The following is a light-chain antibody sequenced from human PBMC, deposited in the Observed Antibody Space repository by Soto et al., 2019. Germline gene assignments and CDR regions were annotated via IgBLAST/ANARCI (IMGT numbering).Light chain of an antibody. J-gene: IGLJ3*02. CDR1: SSNIGAGYD. Sequence: QAVVTQPPSVSGAPGQRVTISCTGSSSNIGAGYDVHWYRQLPGAAPTLLISGNSDRPSGVPDRFSGSKSGTSAALAISGLQTDDEADYYCQSFDRSLTAWVFGGGTKLTVL. V-gene: IGLV1-40*01. CDR3: QSFDRSLTAWV. CDR2: GNS.